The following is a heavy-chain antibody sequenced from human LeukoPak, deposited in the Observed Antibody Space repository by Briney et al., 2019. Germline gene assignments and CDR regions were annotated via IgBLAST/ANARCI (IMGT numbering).Heavy chain of an antibody. V-gene: IGHV3-9*01. Sequence: GGSLRLSCAASGFTFDDYAMHWVRQAPGKGLEWVSGITWNSDYKVYADSVKGRFTISRDNARNSLYLQMNSLRDEDTALYYCAARHSYRSGWFYFDFWGQGTLVTVSS. CDR3: AARHSYRSGWFYFDF. CDR1: GFTFDDYA. D-gene: IGHD6-19*01. CDR2: ITWNSDYK. J-gene: IGHJ4*02.